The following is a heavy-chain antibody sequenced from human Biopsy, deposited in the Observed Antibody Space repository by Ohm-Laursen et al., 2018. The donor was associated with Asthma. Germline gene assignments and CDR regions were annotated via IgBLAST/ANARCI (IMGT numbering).Heavy chain of an antibody. Sequence: GASVKVSCKTSGYTFNSAGITWVRQAPGQGLEWMGWISVYNGNTKVAQKLQDRVTMITDTSTSTAYMESRSLRSDDTAVYFCARAVDYSHYYGIDVWGQGTTVTVS. J-gene: IGHJ6*02. CDR3: ARAVDYSHYYGIDV. CDR1: GYTFNSAG. CDR2: ISVYNGNT. V-gene: IGHV1-18*01. D-gene: IGHD3-10*01.